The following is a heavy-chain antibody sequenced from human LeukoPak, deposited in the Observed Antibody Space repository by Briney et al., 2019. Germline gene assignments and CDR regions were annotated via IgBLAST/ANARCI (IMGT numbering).Heavy chain of an antibody. CDR2: ITNSGRST. Sequence: GGSLRLSCEASGFSSSNYFMSWIRQAPGKGLEWVSYITNSGRSTNYADAVKGRFTISRDNAKKSVYLEMTDLRAEDTAVYYCAREASGNYHVFDSWGQGTLVTVSS. CDR1: GFSSSNYF. D-gene: IGHD1-26*01. CDR3: AREASGNYHVFDS. J-gene: IGHJ4*02. V-gene: IGHV3-11*04.